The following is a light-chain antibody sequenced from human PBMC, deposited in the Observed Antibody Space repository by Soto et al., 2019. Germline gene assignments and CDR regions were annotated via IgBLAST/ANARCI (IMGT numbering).Light chain of an antibody. CDR3: QSYDSSLSGHVV. CDR1: SSNIGAGYD. Sequence: QSVVTQPPSVSGAPGQRVTISCTGSSSNIGAGYDVHWYQQLPGTAPKLLIYGNSNRPSGVPDRFSGSKSGTSASLAITGIQAEDEADYYCQSYDSSLSGHVVFGGGTKVTVL. V-gene: IGLV1-40*01. CDR2: GNS. J-gene: IGLJ2*01.